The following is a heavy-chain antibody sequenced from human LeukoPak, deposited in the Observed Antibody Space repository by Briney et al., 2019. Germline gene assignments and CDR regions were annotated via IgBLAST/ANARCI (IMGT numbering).Heavy chain of an antibody. CDR2: ISSTGIYI. V-gene: IGHV3-21*01. CDR3: ARDVGAATVNLDYFEY. CDR1: AFTFSRYS. D-gene: IGHD4-11*01. J-gene: IGHJ4*02. Sequence: GGSLRLSCAASAFTFSRYSMSWVRQAPGKGLEWVSSISSTGIYIYYADSVKGRFTISRDNAKNSLYLQMNSLRAEDTAVYYCARDVGAATVNLDYFEYWGQGTLVTVSS.